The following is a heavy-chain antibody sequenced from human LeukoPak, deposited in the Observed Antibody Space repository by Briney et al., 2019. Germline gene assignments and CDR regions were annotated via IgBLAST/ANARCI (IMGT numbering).Heavy chain of an antibody. Sequence: PSETLSLTCTVSGGSMSGYYWSWIRRPAGKGLEWIGRIDTSGSTNYNPSLKSRVTMSVDTSKNQSSLKPSSVTAADTAVYYCARHRVNNRRLKERIAAAGNFDYWGQGTLVTVSS. J-gene: IGHJ4*02. V-gene: IGHV4-4*07. D-gene: IGHD6-13*01. CDR1: GGSMSGYY. CDR2: IDTSGST. CDR3: ARHRVNNRRLKERIAAAGNFDY.